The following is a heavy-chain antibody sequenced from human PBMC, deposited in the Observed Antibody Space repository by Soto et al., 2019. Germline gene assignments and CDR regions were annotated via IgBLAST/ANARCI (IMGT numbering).Heavy chain of an antibody. V-gene: IGHV3-30-3*01. CDR3: ARDRDILTGYQYYFDY. J-gene: IGHJ4*02. D-gene: IGHD3-9*01. CDR1: GFTFSSYA. Sequence: PGGSLRLSCAASGFTFSSYAMHWVRQAPGKGLEWVAVISYDGSNKYYADSVKGRFTISRDNSKNTLYLQMNSLRAEDTAVYYCARDRDILTGYQYYFDYWGQGTLVTVSS. CDR2: ISYDGSNK.